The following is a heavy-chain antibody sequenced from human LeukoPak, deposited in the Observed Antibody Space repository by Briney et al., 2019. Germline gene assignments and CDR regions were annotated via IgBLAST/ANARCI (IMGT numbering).Heavy chain of an antibody. CDR2: ISGSGGST. J-gene: IGHJ4*02. CDR3: AKTTTGYSSGRYPGWPVDY. CDR1: GFTFSSYA. V-gene: IGHV3-23*01. Sequence: GGSLRLSCAASGFTFSSYAIYWVRQAPGKGLEWVSGISGSGGSTYFADSVKGWFTISRDNSENTVYLQMNSLRAEDTAVYYCAKTTTGYSSGRYPGWPVDYWGQGTLVTVSS. D-gene: IGHD6-19*01.